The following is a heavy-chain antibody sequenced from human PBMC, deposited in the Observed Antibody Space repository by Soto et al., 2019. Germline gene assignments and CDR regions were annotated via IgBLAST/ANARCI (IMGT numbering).Heavy chain of an antibody. CDR2: IWYDGSNK. D-gene: IGHD3-10*01. Sequence: GGSLRLSCAASGFTFSSYAMSWVRQAPGKGLEWVAVIWYDGSNKYYADSVKGRFTISRDNSKNTLYLQMNSLRAEDTAVYYCASQYYYGSYNWFDPWGQGTLVTVSS. CDR3: ASQYYYGSYNWFDP. CDR1: GFTFSSYA. V-gene: IGHV3-33*08. J-gene: IGHJ5*02.